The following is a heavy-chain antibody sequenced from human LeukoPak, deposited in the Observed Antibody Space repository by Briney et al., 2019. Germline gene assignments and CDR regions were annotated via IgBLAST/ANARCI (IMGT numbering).Heavy chain of an antibody. D-gene: IGHD3-10*01. CDR1: GGSISTSNYY. J-gene: IGHJ4*02. CDR3: ARHQTKNIVLLWFGGLDY. Sequence: SETLSLTCTVSGGSISTSNYYWGWLRQPPGTGLEWIGNIFYSGSTYYSPSLKSRVTISVDTSKNQFSLKLSSVTAADTAMYYCARHQTKNIVLLWFGGLDYWGQGTLVSVSS. V-gene: IGHV4-39*01. CDR2: IFYSGST.